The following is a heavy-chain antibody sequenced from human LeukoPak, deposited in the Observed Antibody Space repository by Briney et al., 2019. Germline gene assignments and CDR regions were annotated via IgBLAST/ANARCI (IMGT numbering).Heavy chain of an antibody. V-gene: IGHV4-34*01. D-gene: IGHD3-16*01. CDR3: ARDGGVPPQFDY. CDR1: GGSFSNYV. J-gene: IGHJ4*02. CDR2: INHSGST. Sequence: SETLSLTCAVYGGSFSNYVWIWIRQPPGEGPEWIGDINHSGSTNYNPSLKSRVTISVDKSKKQLSLELTSVTAADTAVYYCARDGGVPPQFDYWGQGTLVTVSS.